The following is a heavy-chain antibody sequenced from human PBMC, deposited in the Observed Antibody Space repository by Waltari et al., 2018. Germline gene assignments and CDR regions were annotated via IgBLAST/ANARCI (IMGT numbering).Heavy chain of an antibody. CDR1: GGSFSGYY. Sequence: QVQLQQWGAGLLKPSETLSLPCAVYGGSFSGYYWSWIRQPPGKGLEWIGEINHSGSTNYNPSLKSRVTISVDTSKNQFSLKLSSVTAADTAVYYCARRNSGSYRTAYDYWGQGTLVTVSS. CDR2: INHSGST. CDR3: ARRNSGSYRTAYDY. V-gene: IGHV4-34*01. J-gene: IGHJ4*02. D-gene: IGHD1-26*01.